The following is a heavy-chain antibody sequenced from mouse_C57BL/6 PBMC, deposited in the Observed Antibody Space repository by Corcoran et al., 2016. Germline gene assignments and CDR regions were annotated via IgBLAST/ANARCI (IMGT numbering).Heavy chain of an antibody. CDR2: INPNNGGT. V-gene: IGHV1-26*01. CDR3: ALGATVVAHWYCDV. CDR1: GYTFTDYY. J-gene: IGHJ1*03. D-gene: IGHD1-1*01. Sequence: EVQLQQSGPELVKPGASVKISCKASGYTFTDYYMNWVKQSHGKGLEWIGDINPNNGGTSYNQTFKGKATLTVDKSSSTAYMERRSLTSEDSAVYYGALGATVVAHWYCDVGGTGTTVTASA.